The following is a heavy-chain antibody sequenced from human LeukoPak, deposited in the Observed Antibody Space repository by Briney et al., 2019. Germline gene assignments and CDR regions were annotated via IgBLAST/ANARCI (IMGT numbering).Heavy chain of an antibody. CDR2: INPTSGGT. V-gene: IGHV1-2*02. CDR1: GYTFTGYY. D-gene: IGHD3-10*01. CDR3: ARWTYYYGGGDY. J-gene: IGHJ4*02. Sequence: ASVTVSRKASGYTFTGYYMHWVRQAPGQGLKWMGWINPTSGGTNYAQKFQGRVTMTGDTSISTAYMELSRLRSDDTAVYYCARWTYYYGGGDYWGQGSLVTVSS.